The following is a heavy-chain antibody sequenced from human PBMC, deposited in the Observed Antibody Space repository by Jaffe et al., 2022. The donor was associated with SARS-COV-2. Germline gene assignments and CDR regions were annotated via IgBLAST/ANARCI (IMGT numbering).Heavy chain of an antibody. CDR2: ISGSGSTI. V-gene: IGHV3-48*02. J-gene: IGHJ5*02. CDR3: ARVLTTSRFDP. CDR1: GFTFSSYS. D-gene: IGHD4-17*01. Sequence: EVQLVESGGGLVQPGGSLRLSCAASGFTFSSYSMNWVRQAPGKGLEWVSYISGSGSTIYFTDSVKGRFTISRDNAKNALSLQMNSLRDEDTAVYYCARVLTTSRFDPWGQGTLVTVSS.